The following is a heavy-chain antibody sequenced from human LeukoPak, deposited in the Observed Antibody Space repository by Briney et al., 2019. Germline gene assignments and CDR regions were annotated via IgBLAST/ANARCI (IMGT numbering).Heavy chain of an antibody. D-gene: IGHD2-15*01. CDR2: INRSGST. J-gene: IGHJ6*03. CDR3: SRDIVVVVAARNYYYMDV. CDR1: GGTFSGYY. Sequence: PSETLTLTCAASGGTFSGYYRNWIRQPPGKGLEWIGEINRSGSTNYNPSLKSRVTISVDTTKNQFSLKLSSVTTADTAVYYCSRDIVVVVAARNYYYMDVWGKGTTVTVSS. V-gene: IGHV4-34*01.